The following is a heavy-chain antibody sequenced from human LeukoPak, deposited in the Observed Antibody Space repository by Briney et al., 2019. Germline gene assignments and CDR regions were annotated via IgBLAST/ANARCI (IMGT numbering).Heavy chain of an antibody. Sequence: SETLSLTCTVSGGSISNYYWGWIRQSPGKGLEWIGSIYYSGSTNYNPSLKSRVTISVDTSKNQFSLKLSSVTAADTAVYYCARVAAKTVDYWGQGTLVTVSS. CDR3: ARVAAKTVDY. CDR1: GGSISNYY. CDR2: IYYSGST. J-gene: IGHJ4*02. V-gene: IGHV4-39*07. D-gene: IGHD2-15*01.